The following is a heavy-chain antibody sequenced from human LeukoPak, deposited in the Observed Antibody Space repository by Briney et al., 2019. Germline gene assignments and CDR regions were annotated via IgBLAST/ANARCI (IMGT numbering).Heavy chain of an antibody. CDR1: GGSISSYY. J-gene: IGHJ5*02. Sequence: SETLSLTYTVSGGSISSYYWSWIRQPPGKGLEWIGYIYYSGSTNYNPSLKSRVTISVDTSKNQFSLKLSSVTAADTAVYYCARAGDDYYDSSGYYSRGNWFDPWGQGTLVTVSS. D-gene: IGHD3-22*01. CDR2: IYYSGST. CDR3: ARAGDDYYDSSGYYSRGNWFDP. V-gene: IGHV4-59*01.